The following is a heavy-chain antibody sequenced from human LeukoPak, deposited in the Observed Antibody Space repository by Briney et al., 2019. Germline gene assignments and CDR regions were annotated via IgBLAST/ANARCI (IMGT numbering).Heavy chain of an antibody. CDR2: IYPGDSDT. D-gene: IGHD6-13*01. J-gene: IGHJ6*03. CDR1: GYSFTSYW. CDR3: ARQLMGRSSSWESLDYYYYMDV. Sequence: PGESLKISCKGSGYSFTSYWIGWVRQMPGKGLEWMGIIYPGDSDTRYSPSFQGQVTISADKSISTAYLQWSSLKASDTAMYYCARQLMGRSSSWESLDYYYYMDVWGKGTTVTVSS. V-gene: IGHV5-51*01.